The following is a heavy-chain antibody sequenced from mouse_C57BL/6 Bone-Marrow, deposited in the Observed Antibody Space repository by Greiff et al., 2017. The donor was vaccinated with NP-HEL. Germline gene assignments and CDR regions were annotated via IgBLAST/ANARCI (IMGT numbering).Heavy chain of an antibody. CDR3: ARLRRDWYFDV. CDR2: LWSGGST. V-gene: IGHV2-2*01. J-gene: IGHJ1*03. D-gene: IGHD2-12*01. Sequence: QVQLQQSGPGLVQPSQSLSITCTVSGFSLTSYGVHWVRQSPGKGLEWLGVLWSGGSTDYNAAFISRLSISKDNSKSQVFLKMNRRQADDTAIYYGARLRRDWYFDVWGTGTTVTVSS. CDR1: GFSLTSYG.